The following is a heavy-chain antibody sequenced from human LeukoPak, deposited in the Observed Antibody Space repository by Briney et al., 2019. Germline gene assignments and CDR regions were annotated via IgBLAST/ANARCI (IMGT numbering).Heavy chain of an antibody. V-gene: IGHV4-34*01. J-gene: IGHJ4*02. D-gene: IGHD3-22*01. CDR3: ARFSQGDSSGQTYDY. Sequence: SETLSLTCAVYGGSFSGYYWSWIRQPPGKGLEWIGEINHSGSTKYNPSLKSRVTISVDTSKNQFSLKLSSVTAADTAVYYCARFSQGDSSGQTYDYWGQGTLVTVSS. CDR1: GGSFSGYY. CDR2: INHSGST.